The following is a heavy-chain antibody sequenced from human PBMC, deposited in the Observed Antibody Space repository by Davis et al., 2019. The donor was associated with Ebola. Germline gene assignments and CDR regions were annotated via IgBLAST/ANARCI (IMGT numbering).Heavy chain of an antibody. CDR2: ISGSGGST. CDR3: AKDGGLGGHY. V-gene: IGHV3-23*01. J-gene: IGHJ4*02. Sequence: GESLKISCAASGFTFSSYAMSWVRQAPGKGLEWVSAISGSGGSTYYADSVKGRFTISRDNAKNSLYLQMNSLRAEDTALYYCAKDGGLGGHYWGQGTLVTVSS. CDR1: GFTFSSYA. D-gene: IGHD3-16*01.